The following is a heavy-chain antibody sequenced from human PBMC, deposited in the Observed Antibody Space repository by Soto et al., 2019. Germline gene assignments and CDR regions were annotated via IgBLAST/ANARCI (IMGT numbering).Heavy chain of an antibody. CDR3: ARTPYYYGSGMNWFDP. CDR2: INHSGST. J-gene: IGHJ5*02. D-gene: IGHD3-10*01. CDR1: GGSFSGYY. V-gene: IGHV4-34*01. Sequence: PSETLSLTCAVYGGSFSGYYWSWIRQPPGKGLEWVGEINHSGSTNYNPSLKSRVTISVDTSKNQFSLKLSSVTAADTAVYYCARTPYYYGSGMNWFDPWGHGTLVTVSS.